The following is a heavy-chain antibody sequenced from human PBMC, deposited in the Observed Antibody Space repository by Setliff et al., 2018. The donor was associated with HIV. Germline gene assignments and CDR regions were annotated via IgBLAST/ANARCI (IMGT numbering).Heavy chain of an antibody. Sequence: SETLSLTCTVSGGSIRSSSSYWGWIRQPPGKGLGWIGIIYYSGSTYYKPSLKSRVTISVDTSKNQFSLKLNSVTAADTAMYYCARVVDADYLDYWGQGTLVTVSS. CDR2: IYYSGST. J-gene: IGHJ4*02. V-gene: IGHV4-39*01. D-gene: IGHD2-15*01. CDR1: GGSIRSSSSY. CDR3: ARVVDADYLDY.